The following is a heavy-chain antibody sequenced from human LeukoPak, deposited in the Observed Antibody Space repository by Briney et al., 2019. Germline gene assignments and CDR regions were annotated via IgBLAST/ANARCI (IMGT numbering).Heavy chain of an antibody. J-gene: IGHJ2*01. D-gene: IGHD5/OR15-5a*01. V-gene: IGHV4-39*01. CDR2: IYYSGST. CDR1: GGSISSSTYY. Sequence: SETLSLTCSVSGGSISSSTYYWGWIRQPPGKGLEWIGSIYYSGSTYYNPSLKSRVTISVDTSKNQFSLKLSSVTAVDTAVYYCARSAPRSTWLFDLWGRGTLVTVSS. CDR3: ARSAPRSTWLFDL.